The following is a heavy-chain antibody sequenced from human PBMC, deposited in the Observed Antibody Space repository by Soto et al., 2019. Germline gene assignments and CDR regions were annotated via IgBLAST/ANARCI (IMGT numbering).Heavy chain of an antibody. CDR2: ISSSSSYI. CDR3: ARAVYSGYDPREAFDY. CDR1: GFTFSSYS. J-gene: IGHJ4*02. Sequence: GGSLRLSCAASGFTFSSYSMNWVRQAPGKGLEWVSSISSSSSYIYYADSVKGRFTISRDNAKNSLYLQMNSLRAEDTAVYYCARAVYSGYDPREAFDYWGQGTLVTVSS. D-gene: IGHD5-12*01. V-gene: IGHV3-21*01.